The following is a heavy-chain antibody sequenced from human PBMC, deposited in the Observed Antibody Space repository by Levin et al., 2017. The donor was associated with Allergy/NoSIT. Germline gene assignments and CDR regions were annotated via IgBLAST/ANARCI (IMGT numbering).Heavy chain of an antibody. CDR3: ASMAGYYMDV. J-gene: IGHJ6*03. D-gene: IGHD6-19*01. V-gene: IGHV3-21*01. Sequence: LSLPCAASGFSFPDYNLNWVRPAPGKGLEWVSSISSSGIYIYYADSVKGRFPISRDNARNSLYLQMNSLRAEDTAVYYCASMAGYYMDVWGKGTTVTVSS. CDR1: GFSFPDYN. CDR2: ISSSGIYI.